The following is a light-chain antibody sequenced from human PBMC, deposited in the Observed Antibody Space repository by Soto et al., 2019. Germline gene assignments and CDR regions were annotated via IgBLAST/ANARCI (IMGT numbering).Light chain of an antibody. V-gene: IGKV1-5*03. J-gene: IGKJ1*01. Sequence: DIQMTQSPSTLSGSVGDXVTITCRASQTISSWLAWYQQKPGKAPKLMIYKASTLKSGVPSRFSGSGSGTELNLTISSLQADDFATYYCQHYNSYSEAFGQGSKV. CDR1: QTISSW. CDR2: KAS. CDR3: QHYNSYSEA.